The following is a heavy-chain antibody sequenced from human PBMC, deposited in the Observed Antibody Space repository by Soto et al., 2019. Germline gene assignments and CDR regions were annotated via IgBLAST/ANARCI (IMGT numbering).Heavy chain of an antibody. D-gene: IGHD3-22*01. V-gene: IGHV4-59*01. J-gene: IGHJ4*02. CDR1: GGSISSYY. Sequence: LSLTCTVSGGSISSYYWSWIRQPPGKGLEWIGYIYYSGSTNYNPSLKSRVTISVDTSKNQFSLKLSSVTAADTAVYYCARDKYYDSTGTFDYWGQGTLVTVPQ. CDR2: IYYSGST. CDR3: ARDKYYDSTGTFDY.